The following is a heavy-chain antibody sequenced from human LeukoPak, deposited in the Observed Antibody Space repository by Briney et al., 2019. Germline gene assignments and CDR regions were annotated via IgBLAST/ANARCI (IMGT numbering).Heavy chain of an antibody. CDR2: ISYDGSNK. D-gene: IGHD1-26*01. CDR3: ARGGSYLSAFDI. V-gene: IGHV3-30*14. J-gene: IGHJ3*02. CDR1: GFIFSSYA. Sequence: PGGSLRLSCAASGFIFSSYAMHWVRQAPGKGLEWVAVISYDGSNKYYADSVKGRFTISRDNSKNTLYLQMNSLRAEDTAVYYCARGGSYLSAFDIWGQGTMVTVSS.